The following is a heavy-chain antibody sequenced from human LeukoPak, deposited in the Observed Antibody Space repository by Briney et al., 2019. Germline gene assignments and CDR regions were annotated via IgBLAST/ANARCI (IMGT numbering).Heavy chain of an antibody. CDR2: INPGGRDT. Sequence: PGGSLRLSCAASEFTFSSYSMNWVRQAPGKGLEWVAHINPGGRDTYYVDSVKGRFTISRDNAQNSMYLQMNSLRVEDTAVYYCTSWGDTTAEYFQRWGQGTLVTVSS. D-gene: IGHD2-21*02. CDR3: TSWGDTTAEYFQR. CDR1: EFTFSSYS. J-gene: IGHJ1*01. V-gene: IGHV3-7*01.